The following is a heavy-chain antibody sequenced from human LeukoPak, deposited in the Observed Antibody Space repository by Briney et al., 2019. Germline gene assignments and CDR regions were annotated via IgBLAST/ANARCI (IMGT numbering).Heavy chain of an antibody. V-gene: IGHV1-18*01. CDR1: GYTFTSYA. J-gene: IGHJ5*02. CDR3: ARDPFSRAGYCSSTSCSGEFDP. Sequence: ASVKVSCKASGYTFTSYAMHWVRQAPGQRLEWMGWISAYNGNTNYAQKLQGRVTMTTDTSTSTAYMELRSLRSDDTAVYYCARDPFSRAGYCSSTSCSGEFDPWGQGTLVTVSS. CDR2: ISAYNGNT. D-gene: IGHD2-2*01.